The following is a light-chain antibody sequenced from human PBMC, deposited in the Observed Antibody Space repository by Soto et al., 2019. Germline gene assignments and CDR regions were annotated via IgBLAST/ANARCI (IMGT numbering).Light chain of an antibody. CDR1: HSVANNY. V-gene: IGKV3-20*01. CDR2: AAS. Sequence: IVLAQSPATLSLSPGERATISCRASHSVANNYLAWYQQKHGQAPRLIIFAASSRATGVPHRFSASGSGTDFTHTISRLEPEDFAVYFCQQYGGSPPWTFGQGTKVDI. CDR3: QQYGGSPPWT. J-gene: IGKJ1*01.